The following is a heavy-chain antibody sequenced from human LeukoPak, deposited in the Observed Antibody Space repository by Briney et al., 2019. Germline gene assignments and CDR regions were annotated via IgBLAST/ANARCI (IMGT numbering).Heavy chain of an antibody. CDR1: GFTFGDYA. V-gene: IGHV3-49*04. D-gene: IGHD2-2*03. CDR3: TRDPGINPGYCSSTSCYYDYYYGMDV. J-gene: IGHJ6*04. CDR2: IRSKAYGGTT. Sequence: GGTLRLSCTASGFTFGDYAMSWVWQGQGKGMEWVGFIRSKAYGGTTEYAASVKGRFTISRDDSKSIAYLQMNSLKTEDTAVYDCTRDPGINPGYCSSTSCYYDYYYGMDVWGKGTTVTVSS.